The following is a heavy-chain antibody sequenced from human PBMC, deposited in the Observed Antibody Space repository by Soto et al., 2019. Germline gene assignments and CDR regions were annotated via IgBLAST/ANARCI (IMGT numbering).Heavy chain of an antibody. D-gene: IGHD2-2*01. CDR3: AREDRDRETGLVPAAIDGMDV. Sequence: QVQLVQSGAEVKKPGSSGRVSCKASGGTFSRYSITWVRQAPGHGLEWIGRIIPIFGIPTYAQKFQGRVTITADESTSTAYMELSSLRSDDTAVYYCAREDRDRETGLVPAAIDGMDVWGQGTTVTVSS. CDR2: IIPIFGIP. V-gene: IGHV1-69*08. CDR1: GGTFSRYS. J-gene: IGHJ6*02.